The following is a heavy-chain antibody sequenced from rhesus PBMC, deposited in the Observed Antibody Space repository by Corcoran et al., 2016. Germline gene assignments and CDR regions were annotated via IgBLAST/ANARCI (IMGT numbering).Heavy chain of an antibody. D-gene: IGHD3-34*01. Sequence: QVLLQESGPGLVKSSETLSLTCAVSGGSFSAYWWTWIRQPPGKGLVWIGEINGNSGSTNHNPSLKSRVTISQDASKTQFSLKLNSVTAADTAVYYCARILGGYDFDYWGQGVLVTVSS. CDR1: GGSFSAYW. J-gene: IGHJ4*01. CDR2: INGNSGST. CDR3: ARILGGYDFDY. V-gene: IGHV4-80*01.